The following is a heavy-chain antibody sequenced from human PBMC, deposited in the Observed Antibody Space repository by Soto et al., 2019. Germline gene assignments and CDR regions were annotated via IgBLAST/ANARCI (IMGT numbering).Heavy chain of an antibody. CDR3: ARSRNSAVADSFDF. J-gene: IGHJ4*02. D-gene: IGHD3-10*01. CDR2: ISRDGSNK. CDR1: GFTFSRYA. V-gene: IGHV3-30*04. Sequence: QVQVVESGGGVVQPGRSLRLSCAASGFTFSRYAIHWVRQAPGKGLEWVAVISRDGSNKYYVDSVKGRFTISRDNSRNTVYLQMTSLRDEDTAVYYCARSRNSAVADSFDFWGQGTLVTVSS.